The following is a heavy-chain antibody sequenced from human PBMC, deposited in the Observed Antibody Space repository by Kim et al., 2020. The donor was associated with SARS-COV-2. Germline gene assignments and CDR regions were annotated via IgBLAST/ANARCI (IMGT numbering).Heavy chain of an antibody. CDR3: ARDSAGYGSGSCQF. D-gene: IGHD3-10*01. V-gene: IGHV3-33*01. Sequence: GGSLRLSCAASGFTFSSYGMHWVRQAPGKGLEWVAVIWYDGSNKYYADSVKGRFTISRDNSKNTLYLQMNSLRAEDTAVYYCARDSAGYGSGSCQFWGQGTLVTVSS. J-gene: IGHJ4*02. CDR1: GFTFSSYG. CDR2: IWYDGSNK.